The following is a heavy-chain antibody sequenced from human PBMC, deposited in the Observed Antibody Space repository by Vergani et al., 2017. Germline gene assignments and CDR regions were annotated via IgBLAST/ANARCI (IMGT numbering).Heavy chain of an antibody. CDR3: AREGQQLVPEDL. V-gene: IGHV1-69*18. Sequence: QVQVVQSGAEVKKSGASVKVSCKTSGYTFSSYAISWVRQAPGQGLEWMGRIIPIFGTANYAQKFQGRVTITADESTSTAYMELSSLRSEDTAVYYCAREGQQLVPEDLWGRGTLVTVSS. CDR1: GYTFSSYA. J-gene: IGHJ2*01. CDR2: IIPIFGTA. D-gene: IGHD6-13*01.